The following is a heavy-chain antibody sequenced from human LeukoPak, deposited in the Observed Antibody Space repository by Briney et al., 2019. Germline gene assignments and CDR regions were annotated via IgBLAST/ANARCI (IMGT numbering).Heavy chain of an antibody. Sequence: KPSETLSLTCTVSGGSISSSSYCWGWLRQTPGKGLEWIGSIYYSGSTYYNPSLKSRVTISVDPSKNQSSLKLSSVTAADTAVYYCARRRGYCSSTSCSYYFDYWGQGTLVTVSS. CDR2: IYYSGST. J-gene: IGHJ4*02. V-gene: IGHV4-39*01. CDR1: GGSISSSSYC. D-gene: IGHD2-2*01. CDR3: ARRRGYCSSTSCSYYFDY.